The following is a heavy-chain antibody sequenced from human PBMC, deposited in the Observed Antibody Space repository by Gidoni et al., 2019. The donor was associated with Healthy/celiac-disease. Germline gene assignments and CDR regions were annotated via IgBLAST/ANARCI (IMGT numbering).Heavy chain of an antibody. J-gene: IGHJ4*02. D-gene: IGHD3-22*01. CDR1: GFTFDDYA. V-gene: IGHV3-9*01. Sequence: GFTFDDYAMHWVRQAPGKGLGWFSGISWNSGSIGYADSVKGRFTISRDHAKNSLYLQMNSLRAEDTALYYCAKVRGYSGGGFDYWGQGTLVTVSS. CDR2: ISWNSGSI. CDR3: AKVRGYSGGGFDY.